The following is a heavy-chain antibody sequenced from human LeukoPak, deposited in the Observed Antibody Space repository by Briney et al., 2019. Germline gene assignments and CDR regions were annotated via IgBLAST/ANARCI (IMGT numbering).Heavy chain of an antibody. CDR2: INPNSGGT. CDR3: ARVGSGYDRANYYYYMDV. CDR1: GYTFTGYY. D-gene: IGHD5-12*01. Sequence: ASVKVSCKASGYTFTGYYMHWVRQAPGQGLEWMGWINPNSGGTNYAQKFQGRVTMTRDTSISTAYMELSRLRSDDTAVYYCARVGSGYDRANYYYYMDVWGKGTTVTVSS. J-gene: IGHJ6*03. V-gene: IGHV1-2*02.